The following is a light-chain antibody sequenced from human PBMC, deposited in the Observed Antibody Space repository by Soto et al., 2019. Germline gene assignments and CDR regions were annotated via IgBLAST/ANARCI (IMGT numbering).Light chain of an antibody. CDR1: SCNIGSKT. CDR2: SNN. V-gene: IGLV1-44*01. CDR3: AAWDDSLNGVV. Sequence: QSVLTQPPSASGTPGQRVTISCSGSSCNIGSKTVTWYQQLPGTAPQLLIYSNNQRPSGVPDRFSGSKSGTSASLAISGLQSEDEADYYCAAWDDSLNGVVFGGGTKLTVL. J-gene: IGLJ2*01.